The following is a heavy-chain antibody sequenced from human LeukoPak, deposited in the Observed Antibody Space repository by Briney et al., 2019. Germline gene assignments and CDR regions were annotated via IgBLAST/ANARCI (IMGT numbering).Heavy chain of an antibody. D-gene: IGHD2-15*01. Sequence: SETLSLTCTVSGGSISSYYWSWIRQPPGKGLEWIGYIYYSGSTNYNPSLKSRVTISVDTSKNQFSLMLSSVTAADTAVYYCASYYCSGGGCYTYYFDYWGQGTLVTVSS. CDR3: ASYYCSGGGCYTYYFDY. V-gene: IGHV4-59*08. CDR1: GGSISSYY. J-gene: IGHJ4*02. CDR2: IYYSGST.